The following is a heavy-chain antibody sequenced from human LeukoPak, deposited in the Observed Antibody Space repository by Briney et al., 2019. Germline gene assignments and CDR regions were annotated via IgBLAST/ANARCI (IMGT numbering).Heavy chain of an antibody. CDR2: ISGSSLYI. Sequence: SGGSLRLSCAASGFTFSDYSISWVRQAAGKGLEWVASISGSSLYIYYADPVKGRFTISRDNAKNSLYLQMNSLRAEDTAVYYCASAGDGYNSDYWGQGTLVTVSS. D-gene: IGHD5-24*01. CDR1: GFTFSDYS. V-gene: IGHV3-21*04. J-gene: IGHJ4*02. CDR3: ASAGDGYNSDY.